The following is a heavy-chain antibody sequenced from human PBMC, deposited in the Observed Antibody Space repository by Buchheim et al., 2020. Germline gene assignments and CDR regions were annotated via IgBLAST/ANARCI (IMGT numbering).Heavy chain of an antibody. V-gene: IGHV1-2*02. J-gene: IGHJ4*02. Sequence: QVQLVQSGAEVKKPGASVKVSCKASGFTLTGYYMHWVRQAPGQGLEWMGWINPESGGTNYAQKFQGRVTMTRDTSINTAYMELSSLTSDDSAVYYCARTSSFDYWGQGTL. CDR1: GFTLTGYY. CDR3: ARTSSFDY. CDR2: INPESGGT.